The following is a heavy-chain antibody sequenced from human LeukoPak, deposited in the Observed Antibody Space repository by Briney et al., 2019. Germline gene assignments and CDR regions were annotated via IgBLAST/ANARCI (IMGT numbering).Heavy chain of an antibody. J-gene: IGHJ4*02. V-gene: IGHV3-7*01. CDR1: GFTFSTHW. CDR3: APQTMILVL. D-gene: IGHD3-22*01. CDR2: IKEDGSKT. Sequence: GGSLRLSCVASGFTFSTHWVSWVRQALGKGLEWVANIKEDGSKTDYVDSVKGRFTISRDNAKNSVFLQMNSLRAEDTAIYYCAPQTMILVLGGQGTLVTVSS.